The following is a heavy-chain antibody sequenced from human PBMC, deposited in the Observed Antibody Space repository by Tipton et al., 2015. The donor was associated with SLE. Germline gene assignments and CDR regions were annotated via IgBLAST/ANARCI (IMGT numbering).Heavy chain of an antibody. CDR3: ARVTRRFWSGYYRGNTWFDP. CDR2: IYYSGST. Sequence: GLVKPSETLSLTCTVSGGSISSGGYYWSWIRQYPEKGLEWIGYIYYSGSTLYNPSLKSRVTISVDTSKNQVSLNLDAVTAADTAVYYCARVTRRFWSGYYRGNTWFDPWGQGTLVTVSS. V-gene: IGHV4-31*03. J-gene: IGHJ5*02. CDR1: GGSISSGGYY. D-gene: IGHD3-3*01.